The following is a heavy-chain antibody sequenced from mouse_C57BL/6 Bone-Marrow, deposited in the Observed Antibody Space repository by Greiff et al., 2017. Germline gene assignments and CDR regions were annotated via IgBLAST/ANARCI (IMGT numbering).Heavy chain of an antibody. CDR3: ARGPAWFAY. V-gene: IGHV3-6*01. CDR2: ISYDGSN. Sequence: EVQRVESGPGLVKPSQSLSLTCSVTGYSITSGYYWNWIRQFPGNKLEWMGYISYDGSNNYNPSLKNRISITRDTSKNQFFLKLNSVTTEDTATYYCARGPAWFAYWGQGTLVTVSA. J-gene: IGHJ3*01. CDR1: GYSITSGYY.